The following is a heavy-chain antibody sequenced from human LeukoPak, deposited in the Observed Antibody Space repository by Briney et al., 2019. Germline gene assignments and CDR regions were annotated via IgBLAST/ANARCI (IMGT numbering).Heavy chain of an antibody. J-gene: IGHJ3*02. CDR2: IIPIFSTT. V-gene: IGHV1-69*06. CDR1: GGTFSSDI. D-gene: IGHD2-8*01. CDR3: ARRYCTNGVCYHDRGAFDI. Sequence: ASVKVSCKTSGGTFSSDIISWVRQAPGQGLEWMGEIIPIFSTTNYAQKLQGRVTITADKSTSTAYMELSSLRSEDTAMYYCARRYCTNGVCYHDRGAFDIWGQGTMVTVSS.